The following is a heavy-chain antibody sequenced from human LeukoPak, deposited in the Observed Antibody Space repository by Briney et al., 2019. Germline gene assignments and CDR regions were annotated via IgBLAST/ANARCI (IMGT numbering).Heavy chain of an antibody. V-gene: IGHV4-59*08. CDR1: GGSISGYY. J-gene: IGHJ4*02. CDR3: ARLTRFVSGVLNPLDS. D-gene: IGHD3-3*01. CDR2: IHYSGST. Sequence: PSETLSLTCTVSGGSISGYYWSWIRQPPGKGLEWIGNIHYSGSTTYNPSLRSRVTISVDTSNNQFSLRLSSVTAADTAVYYCARLTRFVSGVLNPLDSWGQGTLVTVSS.